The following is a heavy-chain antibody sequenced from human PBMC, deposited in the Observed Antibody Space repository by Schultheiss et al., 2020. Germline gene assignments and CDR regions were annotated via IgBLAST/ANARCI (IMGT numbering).Heavy chain of an antibody. J-gene: IGHJ5*02. Sequence: SATLSLTCTVSGGSISGYYWSWIRQPPGKGLEWIGYIYYSGSTNYNPSLKSRVTISVDTSKNQFSLKLSSVTAADTAVYYCARAGGRGITTPVGWFDPWGQGTLVTVSS. V-gene: IGHV4-59*01. CDR3: ARAGGRGITTPVGWFDP. CDR2: IYYSGST. CDR1: GGSISGYY. D-gene: IGHD3-3*01.